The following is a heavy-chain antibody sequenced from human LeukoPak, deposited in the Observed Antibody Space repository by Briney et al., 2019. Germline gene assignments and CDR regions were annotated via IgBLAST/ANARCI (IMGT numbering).Heavy chain of an antibody. CDR3: AREISVVVSGDFDY. J-gene: IGHJ4*02. Sequence: GGSLRLSCAASGFTFSSYATSWVRPAPGKGLEWVSAISGSGGSTYYADSVKGRFTISRDNSKNTLYLQMNSLRAEDTAVYYCAREISVVVSGDFDYWGQGTLVTVSS. D-gene: IGHD2-15*01. V-gene: IGHV3-23*01. CDR2: ISGSGGST. CDR1: GFTFSSYA.